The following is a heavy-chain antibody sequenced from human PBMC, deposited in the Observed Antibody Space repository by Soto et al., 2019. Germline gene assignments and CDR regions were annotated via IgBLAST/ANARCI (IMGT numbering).Heavy chain of an antibody. V-gene: IGHV1-69*01. CDR2: IIPIFGTA. CDR1: GGTFSSYA. CDR3: ARDQGALWFGELLDGIDP. D-gene: IGHD3-10*01. J-gene: IGHJ5*02. Sequence: QVQLVQSGAEVKKPGSSVKVSCKASGGTFSSYAISWVRQAPGQGLEWMGGIIPIFGTANYAQKFQGRVTITADESTSTAYMELSSLTSEDTAVYYCARDQGALWFGELLDGIDPRVQGTLVTVSS.